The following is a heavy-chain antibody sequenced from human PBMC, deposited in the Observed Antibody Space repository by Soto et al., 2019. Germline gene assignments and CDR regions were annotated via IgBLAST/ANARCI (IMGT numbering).Heavy chain of an antibody. V-gene: IGHV4-4*07. J-gene: IGHJ5*02. CDR2: IYTSGSN. CDR3: AREQASGSYYYWCDT. CDR1: GGSISSYY. Sequence: SETLSLTSTVYGGSISSYYWSWIRQPAGKGLEWIGRIYTSGSNNYNPSLKSRVTMPVDTSKNQFSLKLSSVTAADTAVYYCAREQASGSYYYWCDTWGQ. D-gene: IGHD1-26*01.